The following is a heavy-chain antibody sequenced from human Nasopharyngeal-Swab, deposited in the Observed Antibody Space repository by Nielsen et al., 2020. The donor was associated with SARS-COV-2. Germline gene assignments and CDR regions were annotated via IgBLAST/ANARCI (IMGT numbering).Heavy chain of an antibody. J-gene: IGHJ5*02. CDR3: ARDLAARPGEYNWFDP. D-gene: IGHD6-6*01. V-gene: IGHV3-30*03. CDR2: ISYDGSNK. CDR1: GFTFSSYG. Sequence: GGSLRLSCAASGFTFSSYGMHWVRQAPGKGLEWVAVISYDGSNKYYADSVKGRFTISRDNAKNSLYLQMNSLRAEDTAVYYCARDLAARPGEYNWFDPWGQGTLVTVSS.